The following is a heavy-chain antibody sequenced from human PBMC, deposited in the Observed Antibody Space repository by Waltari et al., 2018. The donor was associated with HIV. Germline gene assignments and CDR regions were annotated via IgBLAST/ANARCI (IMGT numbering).Heavy chain of an antibody. CDR1: GSPPSSDS. CDR2: ISSSSSTI. CDR3: ARDTPYNWNYPGGYFDY. J-gene: IGHJ4*02. V-gene: IGHV3-48*04. D-gene: IGHD1-7*01. Sequence: EVQLVASGGGLVQPGGSLRHYCAASGSPPSSDSMNLVRQAPGKGLEWVSYISSSSSTIYYADSVKGRFTISRDNAKNSLYLQMNSLRAEDTAVYYCARDTPYNWNYPGGYFDYWGQGTLVTVSS.